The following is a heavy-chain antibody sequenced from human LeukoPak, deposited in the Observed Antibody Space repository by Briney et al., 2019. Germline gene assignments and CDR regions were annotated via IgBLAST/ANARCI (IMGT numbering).Heavy chain of an antibody. CDR1: GGSISSSSYY. D-gene: IGHD2-2*02. CDR3: ARHVGGNCSSTSCYITINWFDP. CDR2: IYYSGST. Sequence: SETLSLTCTVSGGSISSSSYYWGWLRQPPGKGLEWIGSIYYSGSTYYNPSLKSRVTISVDTSKNQFSLKLSSVTAADTAVYYCARHVGGNCSSTSCYITINWFDPWGQGTLVTVSS. J-gene: IGHJ5*02. V-gene: IGHV4-39*01.